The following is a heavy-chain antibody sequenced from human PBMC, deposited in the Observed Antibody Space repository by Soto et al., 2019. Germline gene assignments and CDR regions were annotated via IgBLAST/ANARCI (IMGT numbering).Heavy chain of an antibody. CDR1: GGSISSGDYY. V-gene: IGHV4-30-4*01. D-gene: IGHD1-26*01. CDR2: IYYSGST. J-gene: IGHJ6*02. CDR3: ARDRSGSYYGMDV. Sequence: TLSLTCTVSGGSISSGDYYWSWIRQPPGKGLEWIGYIYYSGSTYYNPSLKSRVTISVDTSKNQFSLKLSSVTAADTAVYYCARDRSGSYYGMDVWGQGTTVTGSS.